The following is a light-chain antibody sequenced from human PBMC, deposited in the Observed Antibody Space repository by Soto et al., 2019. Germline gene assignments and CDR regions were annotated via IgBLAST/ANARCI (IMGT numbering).Light chain of an antibody. CDR3: NSYTRSTNYV. CDR1: SSDVGAYDY. CDR2: EVT. V-gene: IGLV2-14*01. Sequence: QSALTQPASVSGSPGQSITVSCTGTSSDVGAYDYVSWYQHHPGKAPKLIIYEVTNRPSGVSNRFSGSKSGNTASLTISGLQAEDEADYYCNSYTRSTNYVFGTGTKVT. J-gene: IGLJ1*01.